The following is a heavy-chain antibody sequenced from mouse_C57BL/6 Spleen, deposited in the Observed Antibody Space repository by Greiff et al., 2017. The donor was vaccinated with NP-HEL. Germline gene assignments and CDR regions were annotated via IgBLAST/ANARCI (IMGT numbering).Heavy chain of an antibody. CDR1: GYTFTDYY. D-gene: IGHD1-1*01. J-gene: IGHJ2*01. Sequence: VQLQQSGAELVRPGASVKLSCKASGYTFTDYYINWVKQRPGQGLEWIARIYPGSGNTYYNEKFKGKATLTAEKSSSTAYMQLSSLTSEDSAVYFCARERGTTVPYFDYWGQGTTLTVSS. CDR3: ARERGTTVPYFDY. V-gene: IGHV1-76*01. CDR2: IYPGSGNT.